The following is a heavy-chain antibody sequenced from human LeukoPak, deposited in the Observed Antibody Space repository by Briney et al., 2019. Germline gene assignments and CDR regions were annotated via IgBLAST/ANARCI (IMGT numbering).Heavy chain of an antibody. V-gene: IGHV4-34*01. D-gene: IGHD6-13*01. Sequence: LRLSCAASGFTFSDAWMTWVRQPPGKGLEWIGEINHSGSTNYNPSLKSRVTISVDTSKNQFSLKLSSVTAADTAVYYCARFVEYSSSYTAYWYFDLWGRGTLVTVSS. CDR1: GFTFSDAW. CDR3: ARFVEYSSSYTAYWYFDL. J-gene: IGHJ2*01. CDR2: INHSGST.